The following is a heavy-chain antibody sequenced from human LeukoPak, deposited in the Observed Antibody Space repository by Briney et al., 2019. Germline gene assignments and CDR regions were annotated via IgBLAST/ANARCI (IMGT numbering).Heavy chain of an antibody. V-gene: IGHV3-48*03. J-gene: IGHJ5*02. D-gene: IGHD2-2*01. CDR1: GFTFSSYE. CDR2: ISSSGSTI. Sequence: GGSLRPSCAASGFTFSSYEMNWVRQAPGKGLKWVSYISSSGSTIYYADSVKGRFTISRDNAKNSLYLQMNSLRAEDTAVYYCARAGLGDIVVVPADNNWFDPWGQGTLVTVSS. CDR3: ARAGLGDIVVVPADNNWFDP.